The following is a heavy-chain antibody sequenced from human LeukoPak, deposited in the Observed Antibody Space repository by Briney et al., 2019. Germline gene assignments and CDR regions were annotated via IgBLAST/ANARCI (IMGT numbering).Heavy chain of an antibody. CDR2: IYSSGST. Sequence: SETLSLTCTVSGGSISSYYWSWIRQPAGERLEWIGRIYSSGSTDYNPSLKSRVTMSVDTSKNQFSLKLSSVTAADTAVYYCARGLYGSDSYWGQGSLVTVSS. V-gene: IGHV4-4*07. J-gene: IGHJ4*02. D-gene: IGHD6-19*01. CDR3: ARGLYGSDSY. CDR1: GGSISSYY.